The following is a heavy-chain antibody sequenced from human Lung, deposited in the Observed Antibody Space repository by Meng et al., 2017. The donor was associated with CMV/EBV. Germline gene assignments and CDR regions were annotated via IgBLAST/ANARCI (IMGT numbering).Heavy chain of an antibody. CDR3: ANSPVVYGSFFDY. CDR2: ISGSGLST. D-gene: IGHD3-10*01. J-gene: IGHJ4*02. Sequence: ESXMSSXAASGFTISNYAISWLRQAPGKGLEWVSTISGSGLSTYSADSVKGRFTISRDNSNNTLYLQMFNLRAADTAVYYCANSPVVYGSFFDYWGQGTXVTVSS. CDR1: GFTISNYA. V-gene: IGHV3-23*01.